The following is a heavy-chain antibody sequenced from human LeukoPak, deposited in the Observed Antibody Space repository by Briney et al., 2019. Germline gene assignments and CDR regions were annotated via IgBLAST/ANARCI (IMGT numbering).Heavy chain of an antibody. J-gene: IGHJ4*02. V-gene: IGHV1-3*01. D-gene: IGHD6-19*01. CDR2: INAGNGNT. CDR1: GYIFTGYA. Sequence: GASVKVSCKASGYIFTGYAMHWVRQVPGQRLEWMGWINAGNGNTKYSQKIQGRVTITRDTSASTAYMEVSSLRSEDTAVYYCARGIEASSGWYVIDYWGQGTLVTVSS. CDR3: ARGIEASSGWYVIDY.